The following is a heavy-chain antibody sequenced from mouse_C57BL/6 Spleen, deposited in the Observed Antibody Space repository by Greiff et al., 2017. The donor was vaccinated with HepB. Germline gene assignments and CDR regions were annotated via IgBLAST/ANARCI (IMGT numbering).Heavy chain of an antibody. J-gene: IGHJ1*03. Sequence: QVHVKQSGAELVKPGASVKISCKASGYAFSSYWMNWVKQRPGKGLEWIGQIYPGDGDTNYNGKFKGKATLTADKSSSTAYMQLSSLTSEDSAVYFCARTGVDWYFDVWGTGTTVTVSS. CDR3: ARTGVDWYFDV. CDR2: IYPGDGDT. CDR1: GYAFSSYW. D-gene: IGHD4-1*01. V-gene: IGHV1-80*01.